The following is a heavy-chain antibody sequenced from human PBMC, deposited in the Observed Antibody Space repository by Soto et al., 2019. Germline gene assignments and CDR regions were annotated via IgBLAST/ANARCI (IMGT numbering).Heavy chain of an antibody. CDR3: ARSPSSSWYWVGAFDI. D-gene: IGHD6-13*01. CDR1: GDSISSSNW. V-gene: IGHV4-4*02. Sequence: SETLSLTCTVSGDSISSSNWWSWVRQPPGKGLEWIGEIYHSGSTNYNPSLKGRVTISVDKSKNQISLRLSSVTAADTAVFYCARSPSSSWYWVGAFDIGGQGTMVTVSS. CDR2: IYHSGST. J-gene: IGHJ3*02.